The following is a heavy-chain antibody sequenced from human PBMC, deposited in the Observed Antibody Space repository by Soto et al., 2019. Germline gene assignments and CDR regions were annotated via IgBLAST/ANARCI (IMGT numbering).Heavy chain of an antibody. CDR2: ISSPSNYI. V-gene: IGHV3-21*01. Sequence: GGSLRLSCAASGFTFRSYSLNGLRQAPREGVEWVSAISSPSNYIYYTASLKSRFTISGDTSKNSLSLEMNTVSAADTAVYYCARHGALGGRYYYYGMDVWGQGTTVTVSS. J-gene: IGHJ6*02. CDR1: GFTFRSYS. CDR3: ARHGALGGRYYYYGMDV. D-gene: IGHD1-26*01.